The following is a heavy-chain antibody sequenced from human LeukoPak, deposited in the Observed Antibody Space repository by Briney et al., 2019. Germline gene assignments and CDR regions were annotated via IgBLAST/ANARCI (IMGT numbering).Heavy chain of an antibody. CDR3: TTDPLLRITFGGVIAIDY. CDR2: IKSKTDGGTT. D-gene: IGHD3-16*02. J-gene: IGHJ4*02. V-gene: IGHV3-15*01. Sequence: PGGSLRLSCAASGFTFSGSAMHWVRQAPGKGLEWVGRIKSKTDGGTTDYAAPVKGRFTISRDDSKNTLYLQMNSLKTEDTAVYYCTTDPLLRITFGGVIAIDYWGQGTLVTVSS. CDR1: GFTFSGSA.